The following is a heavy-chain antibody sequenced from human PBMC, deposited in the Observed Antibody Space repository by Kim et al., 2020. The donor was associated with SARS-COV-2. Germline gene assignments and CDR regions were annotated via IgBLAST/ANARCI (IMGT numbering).Heavy chain of an antibody. V-gene: IGHV3-48*02. CDR2: ISSRNSTI. Sequence: GGSLRLSCAASGFTFSSYSMNWVRQAPGKGLEWVSYISSRNSTIYYADSVRGRFAISRDNAKNSLYLQMNSLRDEDTAVYYCAGPAPGRWLGFDYWGQGTLGTASS. CDR1: GFTFSSYS. CDR3: AGPAPGRWLGFDY. D-gene: IGHD6-19*01. J-gene: IGHJ4*02.